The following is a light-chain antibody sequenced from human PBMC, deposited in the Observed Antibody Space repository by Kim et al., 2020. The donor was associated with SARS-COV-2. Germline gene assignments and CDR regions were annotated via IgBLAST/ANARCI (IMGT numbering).Light chain of an antibody. CDR3: AAWDAILNGWV. V-gene: IGLV1-44*01. CDR2: THN. J-gene: IGLJ3*02. CDR1: YYNIGTHT. Sequence: QRVTLSSSVPYYNIGTHTINWYQQFPRTAPKLLFHTHNQRPSGVPDRFSGSKSGSSASLASSGLQPEDVADYYCAAWDAILNGWVFGGGPKFTVL.